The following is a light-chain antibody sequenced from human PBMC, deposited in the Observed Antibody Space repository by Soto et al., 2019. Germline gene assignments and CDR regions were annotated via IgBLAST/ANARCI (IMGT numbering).Light chain of an antibody. CDR2: LNSDGSH. J-gene: IGLJ3*02. Sequence: QPVLTQSPSASASLGASVKLTCTLSSGHRTYAIAWHQQQPEKGPRYLMKLNSDGSHSKGDGIPDRFSGSSSGAERYLTISSLQYEDEADYYCQTWGTGIHWVFGGGTKLTVL. CDR1: SGHRTYA. V-gene: IGLV4-69*01. CDR3: QTWGTGIHWV.